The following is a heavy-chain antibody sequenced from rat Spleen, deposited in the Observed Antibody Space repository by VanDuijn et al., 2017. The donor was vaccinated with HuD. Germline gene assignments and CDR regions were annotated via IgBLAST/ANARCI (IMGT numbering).Heavy chain of an antibody. Sequence: QVQLKESGPGLVQPSQTLSLTCTVSGFSLSSHGVIWVRQPPGKGLEWMGVIWGNGNTNYSSTLKSRLTINRDTSKSQVFLKMNSLQTDDIAIYFCTRSYGGYSSNWFPYWGQGTLVTVSS. J-gene: IGHJ3*01. CDR3: TRSYGGYSSNWFPY. V-gene: IGHV2-13*01. CDR1: GFSLSSHG. CDR2: IWGNGNT. D-gene: IGHD1-11*01.